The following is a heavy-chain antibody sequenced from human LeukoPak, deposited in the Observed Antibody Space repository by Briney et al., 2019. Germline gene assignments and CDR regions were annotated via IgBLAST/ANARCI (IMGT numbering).Heavy chain of an antibody. V-gene: IGHV3-23*01. CDR3: VTYGSGRRFDC. Sequence: GGSLPLSSAATGFPFSNNARSWVRRAPGKGLGWVSNISSSGGSTYYADSVKGRFTISSDNSKSTLYLQINSLRADDTAVYYCVTYGSGRRFDCWGQGTLVTVSS. D-gene: IGHD3-10*01. CDR1: GFPFSNNA. CDR2: ISSSGGST. J-gene: IGHJ4*02.